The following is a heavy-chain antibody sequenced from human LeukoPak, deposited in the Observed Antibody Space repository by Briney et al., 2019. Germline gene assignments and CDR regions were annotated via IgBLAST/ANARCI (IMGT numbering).Heavy chain of an antibody. J-gene: IGHJ4*02. CDR3: ARDQYYYDSRRVYYFDY. Sequence: GGSLRLSCAASGFTVSSNYMSWVRQAPGKGLEWVSVIYSGGSTYYADSVKGRFTISRDNSKNTLYLQMNSLRAEDTAVYYCARDQYYYDSRRVYYFDYWGQGTLVTVSS. CDR2: IYSGGST. CDR1: GFTVSSNY. V-gene: IGHV3-66*01. D-gene: IGHD3-22*01.